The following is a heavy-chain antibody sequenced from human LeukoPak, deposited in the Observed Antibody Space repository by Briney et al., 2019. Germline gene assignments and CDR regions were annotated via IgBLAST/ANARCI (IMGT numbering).Heavy chain of an antibody. CDR1: GFTFSSYS. Sequence: GSLRLSCAASGFTFSSYSMNWVRQPPGKGLEWIGEINHSGSTNYNPSLKSRVTISVDTSKNQFSLKLSSVTAADTAVYYCARGKRYRKNYDILTGPYFDYWGQGTLVTVSS. CDR3: ARGKRYRKNYDILTGPYFDY. D-gene: IGHD3-9*01. CDR2: INHSGST. J-gene: IGHJ4*02. V-gene: IGHV4-34*01.